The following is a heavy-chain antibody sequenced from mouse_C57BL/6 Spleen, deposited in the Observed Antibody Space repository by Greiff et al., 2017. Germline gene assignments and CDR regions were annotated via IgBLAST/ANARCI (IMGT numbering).Heavy chain of an antibody. D-gene: IGHD1-1*01. CDR3: ARGSGSSPYFDY. V-gene: IGHV1-61*01. J-gene: IGHJ2*01. CDR1: GYTFTSYW. Sequence: QVQLQQPGAELVRPGSSVQLSCKASGYTFTSYWMDWVKQRPGQGLEWIGNIYPSDSETHYNQKFKDKATLTVDKSSSTAYMQLSSLTSEDSAVYYCARGSGSSPYFDYWGQGTTLTVSS. CDR2: IYPSDSET.